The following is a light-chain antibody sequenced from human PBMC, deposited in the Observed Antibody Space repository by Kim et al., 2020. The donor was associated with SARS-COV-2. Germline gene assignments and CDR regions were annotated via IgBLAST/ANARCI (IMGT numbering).Light chain of an antibody. CDR2: AAS. Sequence: SASVGDRVTITCRARQGISTSLNWYQQKPGKAPKLLISAASTLQSGVPSRFSGSGSGTDFTLTISSLQPEDFAIYHCQQSYTTPRTFGQGTKLEI. V-gene: IGKV1-39*01. J-gene: IGKJ2*02. CDR3: QQSYTTPRT. CDR1: QGISTS.